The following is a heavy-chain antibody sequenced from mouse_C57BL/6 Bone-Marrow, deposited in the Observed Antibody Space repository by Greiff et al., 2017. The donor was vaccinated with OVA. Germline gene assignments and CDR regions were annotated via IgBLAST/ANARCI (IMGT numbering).Heavy chain of an antibody. V-gene: IGHV5-17*01. D-gene: IGHD1-1*01. Sequence: EVKLMESGGGLVKPGGSLKLSCAASGFTFSDYGMHWVRQAPEKGLEWVAYISSGSSTIYYADTVKGRFTISRDNAKNTLFLQMTSLRSEDTAMYYCARRRGYGSWFAYWGQGTLVTVSA. CDR1: GFTFSDYG. J-gene: IGHJ3*01. CDR3: ARRRGYGSWFAY. CDR2: ISSGSSTI.